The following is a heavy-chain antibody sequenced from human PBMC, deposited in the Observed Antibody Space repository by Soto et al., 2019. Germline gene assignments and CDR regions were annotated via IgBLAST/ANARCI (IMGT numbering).Heavy chain of an antibody. Sequence: KGLEWIGEINHSGSTNYNPSLKSRVTISVDTSKNQFSLKLSSVTAADTAVYYCARSRVISGRVTTHVFDYWGQGTLVTVSS. J-gene: IGHJ4*02. CDR2: INHSGST. D-gene: IGHD4-17*01. CDR3: ARSRVISGRVTTHVFDY. V-gene: IGHV4-34*01.